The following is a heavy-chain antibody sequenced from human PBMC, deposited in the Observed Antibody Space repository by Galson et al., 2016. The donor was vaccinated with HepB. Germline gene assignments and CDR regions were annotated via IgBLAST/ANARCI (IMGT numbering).Heavy chain of an antibody. V-gene: IGHV4-31*03. CDR3: AREVMITFGEVVVVPHWYFDL. Sequence: TLSLTCTVSGGSINSGGYYWSWIRQHPGKGLEWIGYIYYSGSTYYNPSPKSRVTISVDTSKQHFSLKLSSVTAADTAVYYCAREVMITFGEVVVVPHWYFDLWGRGTLVTVSS. J-gene: IGHJ2*01. CDR2: IYYSGST. CDR1: GGSINSGGYY. D-gene: IGHD3-16*02.